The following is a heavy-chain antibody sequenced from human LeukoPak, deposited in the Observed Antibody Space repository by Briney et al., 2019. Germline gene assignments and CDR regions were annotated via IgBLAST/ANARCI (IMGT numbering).Heavy chain of an antibody. CDR3: AKDVYGDSQGYYYYGMDV. CDR1: GFTFGDYA. J-gene: IGHJ6*02. V-gene: IGHV3-9*01. D-gene: IGHD4-17*01. Sequence: PGRSLRLSCAASGFTFGDYAMHWVRHAPGKGLEWVSGISWNSGSIGYADSVKGRFTISRDNAKNSLYLQMNSLRAEDTALYYCAKDVYGDSQGYYYYGMDVWGQGTTVTVSS. CDR2: ISWNSGSI.